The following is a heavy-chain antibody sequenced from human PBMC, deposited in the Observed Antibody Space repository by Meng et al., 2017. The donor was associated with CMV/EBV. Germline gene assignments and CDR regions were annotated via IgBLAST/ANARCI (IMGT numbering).Heavy chain of an antibody. J-gene: IGHJ3*02. CDR3: ARGTNSGSYSAFDI. CDR1: GGSISSYY. D-gene: IGHD1-26*01. CDR2: IYYSGST. V-gene: IGHV4-59*01. Sequence: SETLSLTCTVSGGSISSYYWSWIRQPPGKGLEWIGYIYYSGSTNYNPSLKSRVTISVDTSKNQFSLKLSSVTAADTAVYYCARGTNSGSYSAFDIWGQGTMVTVSS.